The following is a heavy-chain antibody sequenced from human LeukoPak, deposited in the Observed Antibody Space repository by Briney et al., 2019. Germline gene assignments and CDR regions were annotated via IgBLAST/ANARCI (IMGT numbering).Heavy chain of an antibody. D-gene: IGHD3-9*01. CDR2: INHSGST. J-gene: IGHJ6*02. CDR3: ARLLRYFDWLPDDYYYGMDV. Sequence: SETLSLTCAVYGGSFSGYYWSWIRQPPGKGLEWMGEINHSGSTNYNPSLKSRVTISVDTSKNQFSLKLSSVTAADTAVYYCARLLRYFDWLPDDYYYGMDVWGQGTTVTVSS. CDR1: GGSFSGYY. V-gene: IGHV4-34*01.